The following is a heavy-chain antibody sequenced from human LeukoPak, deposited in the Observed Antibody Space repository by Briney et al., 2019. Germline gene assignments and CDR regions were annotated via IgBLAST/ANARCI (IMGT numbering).Heavy chain of an antibody. V-gene: IGHV4-39*01. CDR1: GGSISSSSYY. CDR2: IYYSGST. CDR3: ARPAYRGSYYDAFDI. J-gene: IGHJ3*02. Sequence: SQTLSLTCPVSGGSISSSSYYWGWIRRPPGKGLEWIGSIYYSGSTYYNPSLKSRVTISVDTSKNKFSLKLNSVTAADTAVYYCARPAYRGSYYDAFDIWGQGTMVTVSS. D-gene: IGHD1-26*01.